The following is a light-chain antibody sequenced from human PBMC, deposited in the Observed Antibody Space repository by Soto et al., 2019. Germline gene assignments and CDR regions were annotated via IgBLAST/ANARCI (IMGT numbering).Light chain of an antibody. Sequence: DIVMTQSPDSLAVSLGERATINCKSSQTVLHGSNYLAWYQQKLGQSPKLLIYWASTRESGVPDRFSGSGSGTDFTLTINTLQAEDVAIYYCQQYYTTHVTFGQGTKVEIK. CDR3: QQYYTTHVT. CDR1: QTVLHGSNY. J-gene: IGKJ1*01. V-gene: IGKV4-1*01. CDR2: WAS.